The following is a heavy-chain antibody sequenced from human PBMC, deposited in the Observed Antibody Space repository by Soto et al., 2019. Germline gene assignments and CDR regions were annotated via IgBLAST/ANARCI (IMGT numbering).Heavy chain of an antibody. J-gene: IGHJ6*02. CDR3: ARDNWNGAYYGLDV. D-gene: IGHD1-20*01. Sequence: EAQLLESGGGLVQPGESLTLSCVASHFAFNIDSMTWVRHAPGKGLEWVSSMSGSGSSIYYADSVKGRFTITRDKSKKTLYLQMNSLRAEDTDVYWCARDNWNGAYYGLDVWGQGTTVTVS. CDR2: MSGSGSSI. V-gene: IGHV3-23*01. CDR1: HFAFNIDS.